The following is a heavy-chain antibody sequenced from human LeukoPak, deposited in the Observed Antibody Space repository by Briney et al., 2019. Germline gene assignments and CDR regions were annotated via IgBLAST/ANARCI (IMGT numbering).Heavy chain of an antibody. Sequence: PGGSLRLSCAASGFTFSSYWMSWVRQAPGKGLEWVANINQDGSEKYYVDSVKGRFTVSRDNSKNTLFLQMDSLRAEDTAVYYCAKDGGLWVSAHWGDSWGRGTLVTVSS. J-gene: IGHJ4*02. CDR3: AKDGGLWVSAHWGDS. CDR2: INQDGSEK. V-gene: IGHV3-7*03. CDR1: GFTFSSYW. D-gene: IGHD7-27*01.